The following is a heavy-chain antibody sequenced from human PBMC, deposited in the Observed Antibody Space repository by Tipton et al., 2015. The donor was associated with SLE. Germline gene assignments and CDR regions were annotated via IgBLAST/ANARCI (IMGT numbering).Heavy chain of an antibody. Sequence: TLSLTCTVSGGSIDYHYWSWIRQTPGKGLEYIGLIHYSGKTDSHPSLKSRVTMSVDTSKNQFSLRLSSVTTADTAVYYCARGFLEMFDPWGPGTLVTVSS. CDR3: ARGFLEMFDP. J-gene: IGHJ5*02. D-gene: IGHD3-3*01. CDR1: GGSIDYHY. V-gene: IGHV4-59*11. CDR2: IHYSGKT.